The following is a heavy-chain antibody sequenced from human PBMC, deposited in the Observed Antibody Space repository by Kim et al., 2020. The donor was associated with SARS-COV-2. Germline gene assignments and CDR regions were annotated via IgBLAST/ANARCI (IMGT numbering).Heavy chain of an antibody. CDR2: GSI. CDR3: AAAGTEFDP. D-gene: IGHD6-13*01. V-gene: IGHV3-9*01. J-gene: IGHJ5*02. Sequence: GSIGYADCVKGRFTISRDNAKNSLYLQMNSLRAEDTALYYCAAAGTEFDPWGQGTLVTVSS.